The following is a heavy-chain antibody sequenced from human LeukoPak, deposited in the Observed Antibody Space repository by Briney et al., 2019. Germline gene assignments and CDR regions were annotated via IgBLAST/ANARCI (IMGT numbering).Heavy chain of an antibody. CDR2: TYYMSKWYN. CDR3: ARDQSWTTGFDI. D-gene: IGHD2-8*02. J-gene: IGHJ3*02. Sequence: SQTLSLACAISGDSVSSNRATWNWIRQSPSRGLEWLGRTYYMSKWYNDYAVSVKSRITINPDTSKNQFSLQLNSVTPEDTAVYFCARDQSWTTGFDIWGQGTMVTVSS. CDR1: GDSVSSNRAT. V-gene: IGHV6-1*01.